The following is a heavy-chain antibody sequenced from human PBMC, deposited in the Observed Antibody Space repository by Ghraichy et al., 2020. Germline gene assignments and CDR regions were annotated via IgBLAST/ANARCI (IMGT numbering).Heavy chain of an antibody. CDR2: IYHSGST. Sequence: SETLSLTCAVSGGSISSSNWWSWVRQPPGKGLEWIGEIYHSGSTNYNPSLKSRVTISVDKSKNQFSLKLSSVTAADTAVYYCASSNPSRGYSGYDWEMGSDYFDYWGQGTLVTVSS. D-gene: IGHD5-12*01. V-gene: IGHV4-4*02. CDR3: ASSNPSRGYSGYDWEMGSDYFDY. J-gene: IGHJ4*02. CDR1: GGSISSSNW.